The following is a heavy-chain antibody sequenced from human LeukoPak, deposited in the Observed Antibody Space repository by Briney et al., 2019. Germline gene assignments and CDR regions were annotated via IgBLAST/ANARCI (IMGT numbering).Heavy chain of an antibody. V-gene: IGHV4-59*01. CDR2: IYYSGST. CDR3: AGGYSTGIKRFSHYYSMAV. CDR1: GGSMSSYF. Sequence: SETLSLTCTVSGGSMSSYFWNWIRQPPRQGLEWIGYIYYSGSTNKNHSLKSRVTMSVELTNTQFSLKLNSVTATDTAVYSCAGGYSTGIKRFSHYYSMAVWGKGTTVSVSS. J-gene: IGHJ6*03. D-gene: IGHD6-19*01.